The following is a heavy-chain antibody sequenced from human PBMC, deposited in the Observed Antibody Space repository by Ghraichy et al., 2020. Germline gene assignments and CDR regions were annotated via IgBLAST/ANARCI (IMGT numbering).Heavy chain of an antibody. J-gene: IGHJ4*02. Sequence: SETLSLTCAVYGGSFSGYYWSWIRQPPGKGLEWIGEINHSGSTNYNPSLKSRVTISVDTSKNQFSLKLSSVTAADTAVYYCARRFHYDSSGYTDYWGQGTLVTVSS. CDR2: INHSGST. CDR3: ARRFHYDSSGYTDY. V-gene: IGHV4-34*01. CDR1: GGSFSGYY. D-gene: IGHD3-22*01.